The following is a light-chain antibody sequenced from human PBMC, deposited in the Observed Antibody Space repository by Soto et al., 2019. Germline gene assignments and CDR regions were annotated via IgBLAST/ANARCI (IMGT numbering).Light chain of an antibody. CDR3: GTWDSSLTGEDV. Sequence: QSVLTQPPSMSAAPGQKGTISCSGSSSKIGNKYVSWYQQLPGTAPKLLIYENNKRPAGIPDPFSGSKSGTSATLGITGLQTGDEADYYCGTWDSSLTGEDVFGTGTKVTVL. V-gene: IGLV1-51*02. CDR1: SSKIGNKY. CDR2: ENN. J-gene: IGLJ1*01.